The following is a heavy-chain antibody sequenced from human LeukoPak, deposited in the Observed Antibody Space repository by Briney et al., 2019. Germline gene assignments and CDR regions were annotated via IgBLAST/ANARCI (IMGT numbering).Heavy chain of an antibody. CDR2: INHSGST. CDR3: ASYCSGGSCYSYGYYGMDV. Sequence: SETLSLTCAVYGGSFSGYYWSWIRQPPGKGLEWIGEINHSGSTNYNPSLKSRVTISVDTSKNQFSLKLSSVTAAATAVYYCASYCSGGSCYSYGYYGMDVWGKGTTVTVSS. D-gene: IGHD2-15*01. CDR1: GGSFSGYY. J-gene: IGHJ6*04. V-gene: IGHV4-34*01.